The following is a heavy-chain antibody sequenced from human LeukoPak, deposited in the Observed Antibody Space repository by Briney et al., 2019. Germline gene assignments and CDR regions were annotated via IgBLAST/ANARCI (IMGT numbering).Heavy chain of an antibody. CDR1: GGTFSSYA. D-gene: IGHD4-11*01. V-gene: IGHV3-30*02. J-gene: IGHJ4*02. CDR2: IRYDGSNK. Sequence: SCKASGGTFSSYAISWVRQAPGQGLEWMAFIRYDGSNKYYADSVKGRFTISRDNSKNTLYLQMSSLRAEDTAVYYCAKDDPNDYKPWIYWGQGTLVIVSS. CDR3: AKDDPNDYKPWIY.